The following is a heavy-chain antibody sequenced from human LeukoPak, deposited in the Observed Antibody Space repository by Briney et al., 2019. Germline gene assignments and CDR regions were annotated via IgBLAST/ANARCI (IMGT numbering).Heavy chain of an antibody. V-gene: IGHV3-23*01. J-gene: IGHJ3*02. D-gene: IGHD1-26*01. CDR3: AKCITALLSPADAFDI. CDR2: ISGSGGST. CDR1: GGSFSGYY. Sequence: PSETLSLTCAVYGGSFSGYYWSWIRQPPGKGLEWISAISGSGGSTYYADSVKGRFTISRDNSKNTLHLQMNSLRAEDTAVYYCAKCITALLSPADAFDIWGQGTMVTVSS.